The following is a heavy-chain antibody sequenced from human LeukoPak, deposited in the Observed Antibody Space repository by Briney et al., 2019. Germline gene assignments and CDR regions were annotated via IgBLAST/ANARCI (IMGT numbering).Heavy chain of an antibody. D-gene: IGHD5-18*01. CDR3: ARGRYSYGSKTTIDF. CDR2: FYYSGST. CDR1: GGSLSRYY. V-gene: IGHV4-59*01. J-gene: IGHJ4*02. Sequence: SETLSLTCTVSGGSLSRYYWTWIRQPLGKGLEWFGYFYYSGSTSYSPSHKTRVTISVDTSKNPFSLKMSSVTAADTAVYYCARGRYSYGSKTTIDFWGQGTLVTVPS.